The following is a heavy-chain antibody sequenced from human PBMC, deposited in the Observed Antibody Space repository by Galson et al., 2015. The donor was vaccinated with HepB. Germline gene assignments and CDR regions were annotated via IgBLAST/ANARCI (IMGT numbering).Heavy chain of an antibody. CDR3: AREGGNLDY. CDR2: ISYDGSNK. Sequence: SLRLSCAAPGFTFSSYAMHWVRQAPGKGLEWVAVISYDGSNKYYADSVKGRFTISRDNSKNTLYLQMNSLRAEDTAVYYCAREGGNLDYWGQGTLVTVSS. J-gene: IGHJ4*02. V-gene: IGHV3-30*04. CDR1: GFTFSSYA. D-gene: IGHD4-23*01.